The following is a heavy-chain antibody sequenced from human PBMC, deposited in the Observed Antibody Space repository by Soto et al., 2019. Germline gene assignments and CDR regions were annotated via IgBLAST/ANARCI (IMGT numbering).Heavy chain of an antibody. CDR2: INNDATYR. Sequence: SLRLSCAGSGFTFSDYFITWIRQAPGKGLEWISYINNDATYRKYADSVKGRFTVSRDNAKNSVFLQMNSLRPEDTALYYCGKGDTIFGVVDDWGPGTLVNVSS. CDR1: GFTFSDYF. J-gene: IGHJ4*02. CDR3: GKGDTIFGVVDD. D-gene: IGHD3-3*01. V-gene: IGHV3-11*06.